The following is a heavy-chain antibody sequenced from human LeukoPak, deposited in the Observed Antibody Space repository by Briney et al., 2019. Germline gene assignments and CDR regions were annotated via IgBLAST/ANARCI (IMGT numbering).Heavy chain of an antibody. CDR3: ARGDSSGYLYYFDY. D-gene: IGHD3-22*01. CDR2: ISTSGTTI. J-gene: IGHJ4*02. CDR1: GFAFSSYE. V-gene: IGHV3-48*03. Sequence: GGSLRLSCAASGFAFSSYEMNWVRQAPGKGLEWVSYISTSGTTINYSDSVKGRFTISRDNAKNSLYLQMNSLRAEDTAVYYCARGDSSGYLYYFDYWGQGTLVTVSS.